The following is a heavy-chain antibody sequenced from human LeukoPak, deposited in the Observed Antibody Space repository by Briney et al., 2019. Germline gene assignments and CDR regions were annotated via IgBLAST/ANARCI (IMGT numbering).Heavy chain of an antibody. D-gene: IGHD2-2*01. J-gene: IGHJ5*02. CDR3: ARGGADCSSTSCHLYNWFDP. Sequence: PSETLSLTCTVSGGSISSSSYYWSWIRQPAGKGLEWIGRIYTSGSTNYNPSLKSRVTISVDTSKNQFSLKLSSVTAADTAVYYCARGGADCSSTSCHLYNWFDPWGQGTLVTVSS. CDR2: IYTSGST. V-gene: IGHV4-61*02. CDR1: GGSISSSSYY.